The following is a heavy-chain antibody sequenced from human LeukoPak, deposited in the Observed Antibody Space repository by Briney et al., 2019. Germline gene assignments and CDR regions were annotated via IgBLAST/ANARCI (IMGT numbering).Heavy chain of an antibody. D-gene: IGHD1-14*01. CDR1: GGTFSSYA. V-gene: IGHV1-69*06. CDR2: IIPIFGTA. J-gene: IGHJ5*02. Sequence: GASVKVSCKASGGTFSSYAISWVRQAPGQGLEWMGGIIPIFGTANYAQKFQGRVTITADKSTSTAYMDLSSLRSEDTAVYYCAIRTSSANWFDPWGQGTLVTVSS. CDR3: AIRTSSANWFDP.